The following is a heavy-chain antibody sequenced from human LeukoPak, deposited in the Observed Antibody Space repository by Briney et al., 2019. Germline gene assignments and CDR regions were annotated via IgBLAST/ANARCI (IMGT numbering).Heavy chain of an antibody. CDR3: ATLGANYYDSSGYDYFDY. Sequence: SETLSLTCTVSGGSISSYYWSWIRQPPGKGLEWIGYIYYSGSTNYNPSLKSRVTISVDTSKNQFSLKLSSVTAADTAVYYCATLGANYYDSSGYDYFDYWGQGTLVTVSS. CDR2: IYYSGST. D-gene: IGHD3-22*01. V-gene: IGHV4-59*01. J-gene: IGHJ4*02. CDR1: GGSISSYY.